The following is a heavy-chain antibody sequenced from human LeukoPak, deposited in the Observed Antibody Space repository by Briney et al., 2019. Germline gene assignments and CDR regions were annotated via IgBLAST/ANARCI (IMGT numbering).Heavy chain of an antibody. D-gene: IGHD6-19*01. CDR3: ARCVAGWPNWFAP. CDR1: GFTFSSYA. CDR2: ISYDGSNK. Sequence: SGGSLRLSCAASGFTFSSYAMHWVRQAPGKGLEWVAVISYDGSNKYYADSEKGRFTISRDNSKNTLYLQLNGLRVEDTAIYYCARCVAGWPNWFAPWGQGTLVTVSS. J-gene: IGHJ5*02. V-gene: IGHV3-30-3*01.